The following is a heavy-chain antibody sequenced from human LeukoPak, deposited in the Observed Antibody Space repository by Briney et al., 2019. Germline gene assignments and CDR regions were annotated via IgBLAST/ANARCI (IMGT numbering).Heavy chain of an antibody. CDR3: ALEQGSSWFHYFDY. J-gene: IGHJ4*02. V-gene: IGHV1-8*03. Sequence: ASVKVSCKASGYTFTNYDINWVRQATGQGLEWMGWMNPNSANTGYSQKFQGRVTFTRDTSISTAYMELSSLRSEDTAVYYCALEQGSSWFHYFDYWGQGTLVTVSS. CDR1: GYTFTNYD. CDR2: MNPNSANT. D-gene: IGHD6-13*01.